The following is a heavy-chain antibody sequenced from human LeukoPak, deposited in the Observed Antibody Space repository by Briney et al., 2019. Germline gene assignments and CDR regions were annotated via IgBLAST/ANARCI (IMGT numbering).Heavy chain of an antibody. CDR1: GFTFDDYA. CDR2: ISWNSGSI. J-gene: IGHJ3*02. CDR3: AKDIAAEGDAFDI. V-gene: IGHV3-9*03. D-gene: IGHD6-13*01. Sequence: GGSLRLSCAASGFTFDDYAMHWVRQAPGKGLEWVSGISWNSGSIGYADSVKGRFTISRDNAKNSLYLQTNSLRAEDMALYYCAKDIAAEGDAFDIWGQGTMVTVSS.